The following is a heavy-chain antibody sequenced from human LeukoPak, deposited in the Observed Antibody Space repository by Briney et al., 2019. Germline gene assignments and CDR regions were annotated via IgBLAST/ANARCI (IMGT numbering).Heavy chain of an antibody. V-gene: IGHV3-66*02. D-gene: IGHD6-6*01. CDR1: GFTVSSNY. CDR2: IYSGGST. CDR3: ASKGSIAARHGFDY. J-gene: IGHJ4*02. Sequence: GGSLRLXCAASGFTVSSNYMSWVRQAPGEGLEGVSVIYSGGSTYYPDSVKGRFTISRDNSKNTLYLQMNSLRAEDTAVYYCASKGSIAARHGFDYWGQGTLVTVSS.